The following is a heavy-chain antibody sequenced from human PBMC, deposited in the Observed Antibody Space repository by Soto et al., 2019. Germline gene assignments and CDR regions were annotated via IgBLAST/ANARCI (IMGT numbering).Heavy chain of an antibody. CDR1: GYTFTSYA. CDR2: INAGNGKT. J-gene: IGHJ4*02. V-gene: IGHV1-3*01. D-gene: IGHD6-6*01. CDR3: ARDSRRDGDPKLEDYFDY. Sequence: QVQLVQSGAEVKKPGASVKVSCKASGYTFTSYAMHWVRQAPGQRLEWMGWINAGNGKTKYSQKFQDRVTITRDTAASTAYRGLSSLRSEDTAVYYCARDSRRDGDPKLEDYFDYWGQGTLVTVSS.